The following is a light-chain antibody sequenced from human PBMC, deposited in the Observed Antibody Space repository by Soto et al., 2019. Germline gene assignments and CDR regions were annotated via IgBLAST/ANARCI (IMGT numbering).Light chain of an antibody. Sequence: DVQLTQSPSTLSASVGDRVAITCQASQNIANYLNWFQRRPGKAPQLLISDASHLEPGVPSRFSGQRSGTDFTLIINSLQPEDFATYYCQQYEGLPLTFGGGTRV. CDR2: DAS. CDR3: QQYEGLPLT. V-gene: IGKV1-33*01. CDR1: QNIANY. J-gene: IGKJ4*01.